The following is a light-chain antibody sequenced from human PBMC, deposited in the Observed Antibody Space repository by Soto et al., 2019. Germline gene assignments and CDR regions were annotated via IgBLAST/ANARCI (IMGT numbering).Light chain of an antibody. CDR1: QSVTSNY. V-gene: IGKV3-20*01. CDR3: QQYGGSPIT. Sequence: EIVLTQSPGTLSLSPGQRATLSCRASQSVTSNYLAWYQQIPGQAPRLLIYGASSRATGIPDRFSGSGSGTDFTLTITRLEPEDFALYYCQQYGGSPITFGLGTRLEIK. CDR2: GAS. J-gene: IGKJ5*01.